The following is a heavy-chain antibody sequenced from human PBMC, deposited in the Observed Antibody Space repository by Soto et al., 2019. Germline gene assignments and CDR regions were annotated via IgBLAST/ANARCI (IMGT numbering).Heavy chain of an antibody. Sequence: PGESLKGSWKGSGYSFTSYWIGWVRQMPWKGLEWMGIIYPGDSDTRYSPSFQGQVTISADKSISTAYLQWSSLKASDTARYYCARHRSVTGTNYAMDVSGQGTTVTVS. CDR2: IYPGDSDT. CDR1: GYSFTSYW. J-gene: IGHJ6*02. V-gene: IGHV5-51*01. CDR3: ARHRSVTGTNYAMDV. D-gene: IGHD1-1*01.